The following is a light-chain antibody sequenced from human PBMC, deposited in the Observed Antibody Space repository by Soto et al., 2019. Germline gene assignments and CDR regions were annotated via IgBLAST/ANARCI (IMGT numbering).Light chain of an antibody. V-gene: IGKV1-39*01. CDR3: QQSYSTPYT. J-gene: IGKJ2*01. CDR1: QSIRNY. CDR2: AAS. Sequence: DIQMTQSPSSLSASVGDRVTITCRASQSIRNYLNWYQQKPGKAPNLLMYAASSLQSGVPSRFSGSGSGTDFTLTISSLQPEDFGTYYCQQSYSTPYTFGQGTKLDIK.